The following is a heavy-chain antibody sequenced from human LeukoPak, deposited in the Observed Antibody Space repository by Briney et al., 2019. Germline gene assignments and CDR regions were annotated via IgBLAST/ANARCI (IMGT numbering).Heavy chain of an antibody. Sequence: ASVKVSCKASGGTFSSYPISWVRQAPGQGLEWMGGIIPIFGTPNYAQKFQGRVTISTDDSTSTAYLELSSLRAEDTAVYFCARDLRNWTHVLYAFDIWGQGTTVTDSS. CDR3: ARDLRNWTHVLYAFDI. J-gene: IGHJ3*02. CDR2: IIPIFGTP. V-gene: IGHV1-69*05. D-gene: IGHD1-1*01. CDR1: GGTFSSYP.